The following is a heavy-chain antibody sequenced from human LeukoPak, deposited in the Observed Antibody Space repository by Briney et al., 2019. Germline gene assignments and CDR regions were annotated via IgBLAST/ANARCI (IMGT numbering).Heavy chain of an antibody. V-gene: IGHV3-53*01. CDR3: ARMGGGGVDYYYYYGMDV. CDR2: IYSGGST. D-gene: IGHD2-21*01. J-gene: IGHJ6*02. CDR1: GFTVSSNY. Sequence: PGGSLRLSCAASGFTVSSNYMSWVRPAPGKGLEWVSVIYSGGSTYYADSVKGRFTISRDNSKNTLYLQMNSLRAEDTAVYYCARMGGGGVDYYYYYGMDVWGQGTTVTVSS.